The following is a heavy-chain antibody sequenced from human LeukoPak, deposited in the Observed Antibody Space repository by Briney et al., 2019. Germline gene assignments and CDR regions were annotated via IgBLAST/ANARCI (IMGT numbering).Heavy chain of an antibody. CDR2: IYPGSSET. J-gene: IGHJ4*02. Sequence: GESLKISCKGSGYIFITHWIGWVRQMPGKGLEWMGIIYPGSSETTYSPSFQGQVTISADKSISTAYLQWSSLKASDSAMYYCANTYGGNSSPFGYWGQGTLVTVSS. V-gene: IGHV5-51*01. CDR3: ANTYGGNSSPFGY. D-gene: IGHD4-23*01. CDR1: GYIFITHW.